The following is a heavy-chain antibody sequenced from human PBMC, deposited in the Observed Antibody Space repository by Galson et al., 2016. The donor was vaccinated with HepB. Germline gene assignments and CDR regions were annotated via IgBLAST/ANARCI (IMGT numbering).Heavy chain of an antibody. CDR2: SRHKRYSYST. CDR1: GFTFSDHY. D-gene: IGHD5-24*01. CDR3: VRVRGATDWYNPYDS. Sequence: SLRLSCAASGFTFSDHYIDWVRQAPGKGLEWIGRSRHKRYSYSTEYAASVKGRYSVSRDASKDSRDLQMNSLETDDTAVYYCVRVRGATDWYNPYDSWGHGTLVTVSS. V-gene: IGHV3-72*01. J-gene: IGHJ5*01.